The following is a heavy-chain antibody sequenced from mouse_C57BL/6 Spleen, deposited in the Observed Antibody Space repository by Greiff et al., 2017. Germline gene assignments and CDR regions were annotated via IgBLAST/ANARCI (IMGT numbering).Heavy chain of an antibody. D-gene: IGHD2-3*01. CDR2: IYPGGGYT. CDR1: GYTFTNYW. J-gene: IGHJ1*03. CDR3: ARRVFYDGTGYWYFDV. Sequence: QVQLQQSGAELVRPGTSVKMSCKASGYTFTNYWIGWAKQRPGHGLEWIGDIYPGGGYTNSNEKFKGKATLTADNSSSTAYMQFSSLTSEDSAIYYCARRVFYDGTGYWYFDVWGTGTTVTVSS. V-gene: IGHV1-63*01.